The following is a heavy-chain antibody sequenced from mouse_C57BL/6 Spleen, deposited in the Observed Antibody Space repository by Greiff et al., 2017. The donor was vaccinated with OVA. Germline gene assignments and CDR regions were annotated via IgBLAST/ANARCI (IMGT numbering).Heavy chain of an antibody. CDR1: GYAFSSYW. CDR3: ARRDVGYWYFDV. CDR2: IYPGDGDT. V-gene: IGHV1-80*01. J-gene: IGHJ1*03. Sequence: VMLVESGAELVKPGASVKISCKASGYAFSSYWMNWVKQRPGKGLEWIGQIYPGDGDTNYNGKFKGKATLTADKSSSTAYMQLSSLTSEDSAVDFCARRDVGYWYFDVWGTGTTVTVSS.